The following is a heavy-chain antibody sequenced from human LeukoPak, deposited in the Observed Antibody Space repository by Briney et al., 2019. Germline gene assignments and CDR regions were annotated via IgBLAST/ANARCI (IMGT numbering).Heavy chain of an antibody. Sequence: ETLSLTCTVSGGSISSSSYYWGWIRQPPGKGLEWVSAISGSGGSTYYADSVKGRFTISRDNSKNTLYLQMNSLRAEDTAVYYCAKRGIWDMVLDYWGQGTLVTVSS. CDR3: AKRGIWDMVLDY. J-gene: IGHJ4*02. CDR1: GGSISSSSYY. V-gene: IGHV3-23*01. CDR2: ISGSGGST. D-gene: IGHD3-10*01.